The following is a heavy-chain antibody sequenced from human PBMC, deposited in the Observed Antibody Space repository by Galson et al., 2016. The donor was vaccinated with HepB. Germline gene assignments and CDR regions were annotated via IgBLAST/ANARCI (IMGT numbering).Heavy chain of an antibody. CDR3: ARLPLLYYGMDV. V-gene: IGHV4-39*01. J-gene: IGHJ6*02. CDR2: VSYGGDA. CDR1: GGSISSSDFH. D-gene: IGHD2-15*01. Sequence: SETLSLACTVFGGSISSSDFHWGWIRQSPGMGLEWIGTVSYGGDAYYSPSLKSRVTVAVDRSKSQFSLRLSSVTAGDTAVYFCARLPLLYYGMDVWGQGTTVTVSS.